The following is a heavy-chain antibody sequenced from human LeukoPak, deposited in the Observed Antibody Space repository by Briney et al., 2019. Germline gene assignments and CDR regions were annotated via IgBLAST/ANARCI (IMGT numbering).Heavy chain of an antibody. CDR1: GFTFSDHY. J-gene: IGHJ4*02. Sequence: GGSLRLSCAASGFTFSDHYMNWVRQAPGKGLEWVSSIDGGGDTTYYADSVKGRFTISRDNSQNILYLRMNSLGADDTAVYYCAKDIRSSGWSKYSDYWGQGTLVTVSS. V-gene: IGHV3-23*01. CDR3: AKDIRSSGWSKYSDY. D-gene: IGHD6-19*01. CDR2: IDGGGDTT.